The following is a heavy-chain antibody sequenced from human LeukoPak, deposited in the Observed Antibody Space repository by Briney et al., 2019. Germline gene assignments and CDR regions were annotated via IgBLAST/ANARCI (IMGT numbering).Heavy chain of an antibody. CDR3: ARHGTPLRYGSGNYYKGAPFDY. CDR1: GFTFDDYG. D-gene: IGHD3-10*01. V-gene: IGHV4-34*01. Sequence: GSLRLSCAASGFTFDDYGMSWIRQPPGKGLEWIGEINHSGSTNYNPSLKSRVTISVDTSKNQFSLKLSSVTAADTAVYYCARHGTPLRYGSGNYYKGAPFDYWGQGTLVTVSS. J-gene: IGHJ4*02. CDR2: INHSGST.